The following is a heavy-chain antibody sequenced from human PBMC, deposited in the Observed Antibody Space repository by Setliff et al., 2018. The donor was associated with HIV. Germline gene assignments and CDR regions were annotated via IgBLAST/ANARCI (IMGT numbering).Heavy chain of an antibody. Sequence: GGSLRLSCAASGFTFSSYSMNWVRQAPGKGLEWLSYISSSSSTISYADSVKGRFTISRDNAKNSLYLQMNSLRAEDTAVYYCARDRIWQQSDHWGQGTLVTVSS. CDR2: ISSSSSTI. J-gene: IGHJ4*02. CDR3: ARDRIWQQSDH. D-gene: IGHD6-13*01. CDR1: GFTFSSYS. V-gene: IGHV3-48*01.